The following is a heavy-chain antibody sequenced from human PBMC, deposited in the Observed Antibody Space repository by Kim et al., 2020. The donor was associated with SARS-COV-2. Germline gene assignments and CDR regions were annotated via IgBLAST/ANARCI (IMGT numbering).Heavy chain of an antibody. Sequence: GGSLRLSCAASGFTFSSYSMNWVRQAPGKGLEWVSSISSSSSYIYYADSVKGRFTISRDNAKNSLYLQMNSLRAEDTAVYYCARMGHCSGGSCYFAAFDIWGQGTMVTISS. V-gene: IGHV3-21*01. CDR2: ISSSSSYI. J-gene: IGHJ3*02. CDR3: ARMGHCSGGSCYFAAFDI. CDR1: GFTFSSYS. D-gene: IGHD2-15*01.